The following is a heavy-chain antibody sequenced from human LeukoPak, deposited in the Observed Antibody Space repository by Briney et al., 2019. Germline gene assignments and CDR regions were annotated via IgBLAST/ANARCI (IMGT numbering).Heavy chain of an antibody. CDR3: ARTPNNSSGYYLFDY. Sequence: SETLSLTCAVYGGSFSGYYWSWIRQPPGKGLEWIGEINHSGSTNYNPSLKSRVTISVDTSKKQFSLKLSSVTAADTVVYYCARTPNNSSGYYLFDYWGQGTLVTVSS. J-gene: IGHJ4*02. V-gene: IGHV4-34*01. CDR2: INHSGST. D-gene: IGHD3-22*01. CDR1: GGSFSGYY.